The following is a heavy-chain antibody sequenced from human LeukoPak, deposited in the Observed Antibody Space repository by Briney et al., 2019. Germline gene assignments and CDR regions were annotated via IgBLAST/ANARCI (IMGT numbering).Heavy chain of an antibody. D-gene: IGHD2-21*01. CDR1: GFQFSRYA. CDR2: VSTGGSTT. CDR3: SKEGVISETFDC. V-gene: IGHV3-23*01. Sequence: GGSLRLSCVASGFQFSRYAIHWVRQAPGKGLEWVSLVSTGGSTTYYADSVRGRLNVSRDNAKDTVFLQLNSLRAEDTAIYYCSKEGVISETFDCWGQGGLVTVSS. J-gene: IGHJ4*02.